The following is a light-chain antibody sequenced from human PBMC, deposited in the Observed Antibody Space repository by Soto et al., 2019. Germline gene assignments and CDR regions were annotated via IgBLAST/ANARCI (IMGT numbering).Light chain of an antibody. Sequence: EIVLTQSPSTLSLSPGERATLSCRASQTVSSSYLAWYQQKPGQAPRLLIYGASSRATGIPDRFSGSGSGTDFTLTISRLEPEDFAVYYCQQSGSSPTWTFGQGTTVEIK. V-gene: IGKV3-20*01. J-gene: IGKJ1*01. CDR1: QTVSSSY. CDR2: GAS. CDR3: QQSGSSPTWT.